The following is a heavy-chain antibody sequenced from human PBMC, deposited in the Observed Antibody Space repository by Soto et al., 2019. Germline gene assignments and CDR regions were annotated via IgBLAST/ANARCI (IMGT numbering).Heavy chain of an antibody. Sequence: EVQVVESGGGLIQPGGSLRLSCEVSGFSVTANYMSWVRQAPGKGLEWVSVIYSGGSTYYIESVKGRFSISRDISKNTQYLHRNSLRAEHTAVYYCHGYGYWGQGTLVTVSS. J-gene: IGHJ4*02. CDR3: HGYGY. V-gene: IGHV3-53*01. CDR2: IYSGGST. D-gene: IGHD5-12*01. CDR1: GFSVTANY.